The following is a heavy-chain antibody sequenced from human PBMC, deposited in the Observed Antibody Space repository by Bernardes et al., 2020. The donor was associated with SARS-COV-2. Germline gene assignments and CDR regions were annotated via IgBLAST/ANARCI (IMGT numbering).Heavy chain of an antibody. D-gene: IGHD3-3*01. CDR3: ARQHLGGVTIFGVVTTDRYFDY. Sequence: SETLSLTCTVSGGSISSSSYYWGWIRQPPGKGLEWIGSIYYSGSTYYNPSLKSQVTISVDTSKNQFSLKLSSVTAADTAVYYCARQHLGGVTIFGVVTTDRYFDYWGQGTLVTVSS. V-gene: IGHV4-39*01. CDR1: GGSISSSSYY. CDR2: IYYSGST. J-gene: IGHJ4*02.